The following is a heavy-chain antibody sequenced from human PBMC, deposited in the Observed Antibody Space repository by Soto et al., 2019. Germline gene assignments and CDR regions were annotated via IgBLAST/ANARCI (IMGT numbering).Heavy chain of an antibody. CDR1: GFCISALW. D-gene: IGHD3-10*01. V-gene: IGHV3-7*05. CDR3: ANTVV. J-gene: IGHJ6*01. Sequence: GGALRLSCGASGFCISALWMSWVRQAPGKGLEWVANIKEDGSEQNYVDSLKGRFTISRDNAKNSLYLQMNSLRADDTAVYYCANTVVRGLGTTVTVSS. CDR2: IKEDGSEQ.